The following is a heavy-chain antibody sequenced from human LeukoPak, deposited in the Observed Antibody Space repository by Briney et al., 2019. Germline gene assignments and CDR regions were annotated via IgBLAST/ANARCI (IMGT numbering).Heavy chain of an antibody. CDR1: GFTFSSYA. J-gene: IGHJ3*02. Sequence: GGSLRLSCAASGFTFSSYAMSWVRQAPGKGLEWVSAISGSGGSTYYADSVKGRFTISRDNAKNSLYLHMNSLRAEDTAVYYCATETENSNYDAFDIWGQGTMVTVSS. CDR3: ATETENSNYDAFDI. CDR2: ISGSGGST. D-gene: IGHD4-11*01. V-gene: IGHV3-23*01.